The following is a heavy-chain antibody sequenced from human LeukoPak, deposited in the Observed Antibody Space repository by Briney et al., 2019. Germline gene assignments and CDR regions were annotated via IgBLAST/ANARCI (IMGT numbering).Heavy chain of an antibody. V-gene: IGHV4-4*07. J-gene: IGHJ3*02. Sequence: SETLSLTCTVSGGSISSYYWSRIRQPAGKGLEWIGRIYTSGSTNYNPSLKSRVTMSVDTSKNQFSLKLSSVTAADTAVYYCARDETDYDFWSGYSAFDIWGQGTMVTVSS. CDR2: IYTSGST. D-gene: IGHD3-3*01. CDR3: ARDETDYDFWSGYSAFDI. CDR1: GGSISSYY.